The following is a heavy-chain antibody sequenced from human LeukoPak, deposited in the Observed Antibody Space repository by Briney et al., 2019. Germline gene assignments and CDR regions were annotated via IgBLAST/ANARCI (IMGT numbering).Heavy chain of an antibody. V-gene: IGHV4-59*01. CDR1: GGSISSYY. CDR3: ARVETVLIVGASDAFDI. D-gene: IGHD1-26*01. J-gene: IGHJ3*02. Sequence: SETLSLTCTVSGGSISSYYWSWIRQPPGKGLEWIGYIYYSWSTNYNPSLKSRVTISVDTSKNQFSLKLSSVTAADTAVYYCARVETVLIVGASDAFDIWGQGTMVTVSS. CDR2: IYYSWST.